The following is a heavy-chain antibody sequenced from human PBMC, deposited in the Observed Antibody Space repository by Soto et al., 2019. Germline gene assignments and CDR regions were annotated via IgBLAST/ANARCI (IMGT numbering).Heavy chain of an antibody. J-gene: IGHJ5*02. D-gene: IGHD1-26*01. V-gene: IGHV3-21*01. Sequence: PGGSLRLSCAASGFTFSSYSMNWVRQAPGKGLEWVSSISSSSSYIYYADSVKGRFTISRDNAKNSLYLQMNSLRAEDTAVYYCERDSDPGGRHGSWGQGTLVTVSS. CDR3: ERDSDPGGRHGS. CDR2: ISSSSSYI. CDR1: GFTFSSYS.